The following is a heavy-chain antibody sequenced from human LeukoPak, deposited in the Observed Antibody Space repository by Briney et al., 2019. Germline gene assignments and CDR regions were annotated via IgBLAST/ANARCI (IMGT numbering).Heavy chain of an antibody. J-gene: IGHJ4*02. CDR3: ARHRLGIRDFDY. V-gene: IGHV4-59*08. Sequence: SETLSLTCTVSGGSISSHYWSWIRQPPGKELEWIGFIFCSGITNYDPSLKSGVTISIDTSKNQFSLMLSAVSAADTAVYYCARHRLGIRDFDYWGQGTLVTVSS. CDR1: GGSISSHY. CDR2: IFCSGIT. D-gene: IGHD1-26*01.